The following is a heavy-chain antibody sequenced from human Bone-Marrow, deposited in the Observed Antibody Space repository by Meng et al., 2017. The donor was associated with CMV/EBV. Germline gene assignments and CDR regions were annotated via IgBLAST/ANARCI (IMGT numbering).Heavy chain of an antibody. D-gene: IGHD4-17*01. CDR2: ISWDGGST. CDR1: GFTFDDYA. CDR3: ARDSTVTTGALDY. Sequence: SLKISCAASGFTFDDYAMHWVRQAPGKGLEWVSGISWDGGSTYYADSVKGRFTISRDNSKNTLYLQMNSLRAEDTAVYYCARDSTVTTGALDYWGQGTLVTVSS. J-gene: IGHJ4*02. V-gene: IGHV3-9*01.